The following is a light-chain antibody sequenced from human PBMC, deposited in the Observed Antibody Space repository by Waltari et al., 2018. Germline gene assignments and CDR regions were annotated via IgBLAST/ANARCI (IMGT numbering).Light chain of an antibody. Sequence: QSVLTQPPSVSAAPGQKVTISCSGSISNIGNTFLSWYQQLPGTAPKLLIYYNDKRPSGIPDRFSGSKSGTSATLGITGLQTGDEAEYYCGAWDSSLSAGVFGGGTKLTVL. J-gene: IGLJ3*02. V-gene: IGLV1-51*01. CDR1: ISNIGNTF. CDR2: YND. CDR3: GAWDSSLSAGV.